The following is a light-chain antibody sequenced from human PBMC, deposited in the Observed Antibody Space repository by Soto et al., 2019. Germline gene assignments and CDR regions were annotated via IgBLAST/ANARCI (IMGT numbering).Light chain of an antibody. V-gene: IGLV2-14*03. Sequence: QSVLTQPASVSGSPGQSITTSCTGPSSDVGGFNYVSWYQQHPGKAPKLMIYDVTNRPSGVSYRFSGSKSGNTASLTISGLQAEDEADYYCNSYTSSRTYVFGTGTKVNVL. CDR1: SSDVGGFNY. J-gene: IGLJ1*01. CDR3: NSYTSSRTYV. CDR2: DVT.